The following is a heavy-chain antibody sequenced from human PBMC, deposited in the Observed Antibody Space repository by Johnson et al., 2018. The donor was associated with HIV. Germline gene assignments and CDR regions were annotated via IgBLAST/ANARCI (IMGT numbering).Heavy chain of an antibody. V-gene: IGHV3-53*01. J-gene: IGHJ3*02. Sequence: VQLVESGGGLIQPGGSLRLSCAASGFTVSSNYMSWVRQAPGTGLEWVSVIYSGGSTYYADSVKGRFTISRDNSKNTLYLQMNSLRAEDTAVYYCARGGFGELLQDDAFDIWGQGTMVTVSS. D-gene: IGHD3-10*01. CDR3: ARGGFGELLQDDAFDI. CDR1: GFTVSSNY. CDR2: IYSGGST.